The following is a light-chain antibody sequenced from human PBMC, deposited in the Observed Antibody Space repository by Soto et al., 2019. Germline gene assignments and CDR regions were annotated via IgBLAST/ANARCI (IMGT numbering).Light chain of an antibody. CDR1: QGISSL. Sequence: DLKMTQSPSSLSASAGDIVTITCRASQGISSLLAWYQQKPGKAPKLLIHAASTLQSGVPSRFSGSGSGTDFTLTISSLQPEDFATYYCQQLNSYPITFCQGTLLEIK. CDR3: QQLNSYPIT. J-gene: IGKJ5*01. V-gene: IGKV1-9*01. CDR2: AAS.